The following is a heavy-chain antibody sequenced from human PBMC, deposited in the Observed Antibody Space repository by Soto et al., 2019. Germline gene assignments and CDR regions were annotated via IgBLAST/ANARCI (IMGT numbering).Heavy chain of an antibody. CDR2: MHYTGFS. CDR3: ATWYCNAWYNY. Sequence: SETLSLTCSFSGDSVTSHYLTWIRQSPEKGLEWIGYMHYTGFSHYNPSLKSRLTISVDRSKNQFTLQLTSVTVADTAVYYCATWYCNAWYNYWGQGTKVTVSS. V-gene: IGHV4-59*02. D-gene: IGHD2-15*01. J-gene: IGHJ4*02. CDR1: GDSVTSHY.